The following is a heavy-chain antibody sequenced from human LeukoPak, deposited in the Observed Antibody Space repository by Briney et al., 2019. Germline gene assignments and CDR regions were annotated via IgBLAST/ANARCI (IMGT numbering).Heavy chain of an antibody. CDR1: GYTFTSYG. D-gene: IGHD3-16*02. J-gene: IGHJ4*02. Sequence: ASVKVSCKASGYTFTSYGISWVRQAPGQGLEWMGWISAYNGNTNYAQKLQGRVTMTTDTSTSTAYMELRSLRSDDTVVYYCARDRPLYDYVWGSYLPFDYWGQGTLVTVSS. CDR2: ISAYNGNT. CDR3: ARDRPLYDYVWGSYLPFDY. V-gene: IGHV1-18*01.